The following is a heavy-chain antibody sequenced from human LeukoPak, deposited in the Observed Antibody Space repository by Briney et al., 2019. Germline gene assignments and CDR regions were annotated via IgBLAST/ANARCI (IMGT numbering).Heavy chain of an antibody. CDR3: ARRMVRGVITSPHDY. CDR2: IYPGDSDT. D-gene: IGHD3-10*01. V-gene: IGHV5-51*01. CDR1: GYSFTNYW. J-gene: IGHJ4*02. Sequence: GESLKISCNGSGYSFTNYWIGWVRQMPGKGLEWMGIIYPGDSDTRYSPSFRGQVTISADKSISAAYLQWSSLKASDTAIYYCARRMVRGVITSPHDYWGQGTLVTVST.